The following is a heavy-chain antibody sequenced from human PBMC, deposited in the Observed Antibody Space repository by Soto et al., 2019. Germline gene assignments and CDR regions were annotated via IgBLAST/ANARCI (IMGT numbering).Heavy chain of an antibody. D-gene: IGHD2-2*01. CDR3: AKAGTIPPYYYYFYMDV. CDR1: GYTFTGYY. J-gene: IGHJ6*03. CDR2: INPNNGGT. V-gene: IGHV1-2*04. Sequence: GASVKVSCKASGYTFTGYYLHWVRQAPGQGLERMGWINPNNGGTNYAQKFQGWVTMTRDTSISTAYMELSRLRSDDTAVYYCAKAGTIPPYYYYFYMDVWGKGTTVTVSS.